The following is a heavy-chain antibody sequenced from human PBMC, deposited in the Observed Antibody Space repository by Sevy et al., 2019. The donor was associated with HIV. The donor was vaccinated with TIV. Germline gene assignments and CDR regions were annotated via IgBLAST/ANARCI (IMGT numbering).Heavy chain of an antibody. CDR2: IYSDGRT. V-gene: IGHV3-53*01. Sequence: GGSLRLSCVVSGFSVSSNYMSWVRQAPGKGLEWVSNIYSDGRTYYADSVRGRLPISRDTSKNTVYLEMKSLRAEDTAVYYCTREDIVLGEDNYYGMDVWGHGTTVTVSS. D-gene: IGHD2-15*01. CDR3: TREDIVLGEDNYYGMDV. CDR1: GFSVSSNY. J-gene: IGHJ6*02.